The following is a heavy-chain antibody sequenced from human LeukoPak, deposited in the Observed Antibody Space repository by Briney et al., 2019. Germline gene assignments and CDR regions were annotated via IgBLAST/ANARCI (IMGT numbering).Heavy chain of an antibody. Sequence: SETLSLTCAVYGGSFSGYYWSWTRQPPGKGLEWIGEINHSGSTNYNPSLKSRVTISVDTSKNQFSLKLSSVTAADTAVYYCARGLGGWYKSNPFGYWGQGTLVTVSS. J-gene: IGHJ4*02. D-gene: IGHD6-19*01. CDR3: ARGLGGWYKSNPFGY. CDR2: INHSGST. CDR1: GGSFSGYY. V-gene: IGHV4-34*01.